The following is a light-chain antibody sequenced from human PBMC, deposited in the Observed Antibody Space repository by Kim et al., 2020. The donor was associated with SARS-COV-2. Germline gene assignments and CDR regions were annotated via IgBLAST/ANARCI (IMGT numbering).Light chain of an antibody. V-gene: IGKV3-20*01. CDR3: HQYARSPRT. Sequence: SPGERATLSCRASQGVGSNYLAWYQQKPGQAPTRRIYDASTRATGIPDRFSGSGSGTDFTLSISRLEPEDFAMYYCHQYARSPRTFGQGTKVDIK. J-gene: IGKJ1*01. CDR1: QGVGSNY. CDR2: DAS.